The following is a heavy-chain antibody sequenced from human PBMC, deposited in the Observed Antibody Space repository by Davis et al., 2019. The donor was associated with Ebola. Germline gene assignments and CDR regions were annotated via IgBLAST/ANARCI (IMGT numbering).Heavy chain of an antibody. CDR1: GGSFSGYF. CDR3: AREEVVDRSGYLDY. CDR2: INRSGST. Sequence: PSETLSLTCAVYGGSFSGYFWSWIRQPPGKGLEWIGEINRSGSTNYNPSLKSRVTISVDMSKNQFSLILSSVTAADTAVYYCAREEVVDRSGYLDYWGQGTLVTVSS. V-gene: IGHV4-34*01. D-gene: IGHD3-22*01. J-gene: IGHJ4*02.